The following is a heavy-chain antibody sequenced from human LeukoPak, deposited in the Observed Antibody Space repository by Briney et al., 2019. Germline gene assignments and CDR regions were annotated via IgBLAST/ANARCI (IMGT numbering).Heavy chain of an antibody. J-gene: IGHJ4*02. CDR1: GYSISSGFY. CDR3: AREFRDLASDY. Sequence: PSETLSLTCTVSGYSISSGFYWGWIRQPPGKGLEWIGTIHYSGSTTYNPSLKSRITISLDTSKNQFSLNLSSVTATDTAVYYCAREFRDLASDYWGQGTLVTVSS. V-gene: IGHV4-38-2*02. CDR2: IHYSGST. D-gene: IGHD3-10*01.